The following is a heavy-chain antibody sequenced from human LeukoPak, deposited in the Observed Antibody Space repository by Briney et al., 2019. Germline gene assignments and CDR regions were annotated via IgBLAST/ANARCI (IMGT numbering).Heavy chain of an antibody. V-gene: IGHV1-2*06. Sequence: ASVKVSCKASGYSFTGYYMHWVRQAPGQGLEWMGRINPNSGDTSYAQKFQGRVTMTRDTSTSTVHMELSSLRSEDTAVYYCARGISYITMIVVVITGDAFDIWGQGTMVTVSS. CDR3: ARGISYITMIVVVITGDAFDI. D-gene: IGHD3-22*01. J-gene: IGHJ3*02. CDR2: INPNSGDT. CDR1: GYSFTGYY.